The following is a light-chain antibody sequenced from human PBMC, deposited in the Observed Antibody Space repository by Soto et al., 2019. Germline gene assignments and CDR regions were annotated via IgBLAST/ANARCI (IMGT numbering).Light chain of an antibody. CDR2: GAS. J-gene: IGKJ4*01. V-gene: IGKV3-20*01. CDR3: QQYFASPLT. Sequence: EIVLTQSPGTLSLSPGERATLSCRASQSFRSTYLAWYQQKPGQAPRLLIYGASSRATGTHDRFSGSGSGTDFTLTISRLEPEDFAVYYCQQYFASPLTFGGGTKVEIK. CDR1: QSFRSTY.